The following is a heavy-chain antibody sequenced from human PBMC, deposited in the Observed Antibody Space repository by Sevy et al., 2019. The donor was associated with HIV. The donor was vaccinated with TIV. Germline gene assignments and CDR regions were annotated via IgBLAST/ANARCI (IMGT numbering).Heavy chain of an antibody. J-gene: IGHJ3*01. CDR3: ARGGHLPLDAFDL. Sequence: GESLEISCRASGYNFAAHWIGWVCQMPGKGLEWMGILFPGNSDIRSFQGHVTVSVDKSINTAYLQWANLRASDSAMYFCARGGHLPLDAFDLWGPGTKVTVSS. CDR1: GYNFAAHW. V-gene: IGHV5-51*01. CDR2: LFPGNSDI. D-gene: IGHD2-15*01.